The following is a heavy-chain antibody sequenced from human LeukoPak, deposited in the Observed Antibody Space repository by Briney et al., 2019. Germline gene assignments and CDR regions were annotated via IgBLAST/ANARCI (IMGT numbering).Heavy chain of an antibody. D-gene: IGHD2-15*01. Sequence: SETLSPTCTVSGGSISSGGYYWSWIRQHPGKGLEWIGYIYYSGSTYYNPSLKSRVTISVDTSKNQFSLKLSSVTAADAAVYYCARDCGSGGSCGEAFDIWGQGTMVTVSS. CDR1: GGSISSGGYY. J-gene: IGHJ3*02. V-gene: IGHV4-31*03. CDR3: ARDCGSGGSCGEAFDI. CDR2: IYYSGST.